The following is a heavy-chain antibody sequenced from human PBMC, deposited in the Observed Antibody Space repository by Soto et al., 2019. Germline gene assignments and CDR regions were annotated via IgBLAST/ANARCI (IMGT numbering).Heavy chain of an antibody. V-gene: IGHV3-23*01. CDR2: ISGSGGST. Sequence: GGSLRLSCAASGFTFSSYAMSWVRQAPGKGLEWVSAISGSGGSTYYADSVKGRFTISRDNSKNTLYLQMNSLRAEDTAVYYCANHYDILTGYSAFDIWGQGTMVTVSS. D-gene: IGHD3-9*01. CDR1: GFTFSSYA. J-gene: IGHJ3*02. CDR3: ANHYDILTGYSAFDI.